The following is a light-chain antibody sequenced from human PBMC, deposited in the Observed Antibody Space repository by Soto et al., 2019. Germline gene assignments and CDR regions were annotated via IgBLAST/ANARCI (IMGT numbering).Light chain of an antibody. CDR2: SND. CDR3: AAWDDSLFGHV. CDR1: NSDIGTNT. V-gene: IGLV1-44*01. Sequence: SVLTQPPSASGTPGQRVTISCSGGNSDIGTNTVNWYQQVPGAAPKLLIYSNDQRPSGVPDRFSGSKSGTSASLAISGLQSDDEADYYCAAWDDSLFGHVFGTGTKVTVL. J-gene: IGLJ1*01.